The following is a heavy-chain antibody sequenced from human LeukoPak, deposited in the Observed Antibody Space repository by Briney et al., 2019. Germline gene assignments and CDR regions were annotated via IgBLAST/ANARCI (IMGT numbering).Heavy chain of an antibody. V-gene: IGHV3-23*01. D-gene: IGHD6-13*01. Sequence: GGSLRLSCAASGFTFSSYAMRWVRQAPGKGLEWVSAISGSGGSTYYADSVKGRFTISRDNSKNTLYLQMNSLRAEDTAVYYCATLPGGIAAAGRYWGQGTLVTVSS. CDR1: GFTFSSYA. CDR2: ISGSGGST. J-gene: IGHJ4*02. CDR3: ATLPGGIAAAGRY.